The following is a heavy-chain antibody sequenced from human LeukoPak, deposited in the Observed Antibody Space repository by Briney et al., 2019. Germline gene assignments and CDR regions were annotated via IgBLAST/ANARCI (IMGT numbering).Heavy chain of an antibody. CDR2: IRYDGSNK. V-gene: IGHV3-30*02. CDR3: AKDFYDMNIPAAIDYYYYMDV. Sequence: GGSLRLSCAASGFPFSTYGMHWVRQAPGKGLEWVAFIRYDGSNKYYADSVKGRFTISRDNSKNTLYLQMNSLRAEDTAVYYCAKDFYDMNIPAAIDYYYYMDVWGKGTTVTVSS. D-gene: IGHD2-2*01. J-gene: IGHJ6*03. CDR1: GFPFSTYG.